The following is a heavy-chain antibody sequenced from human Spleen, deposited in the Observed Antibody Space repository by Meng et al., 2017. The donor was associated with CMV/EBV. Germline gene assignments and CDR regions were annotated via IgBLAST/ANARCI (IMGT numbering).Heavy chain of an antibody. CDR2: ISSSGSTI. CDR3: ARDEQQLYDY. CDR1: GFTFSSYS. V-gene: IGHV3-48*04. D-gene: IGHD6-13*01. Sequence: GRSLRLSCAASGFTFSSYSMSWVRQAPGKGLEWVSYISSSGSTIYYADSVKGRFTISRDNAKNSLYLQMNSLRAEDTAVYYCARDEQQLYDYWGQGTLVTVSS. J-gene: IGHJ4*02.